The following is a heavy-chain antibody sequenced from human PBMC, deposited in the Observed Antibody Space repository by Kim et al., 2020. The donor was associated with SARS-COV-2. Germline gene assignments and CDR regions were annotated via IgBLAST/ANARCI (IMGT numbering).Heavy chain of an antibody. D-gene: IGHD5-12*01. V-gene: IGHV3-23*01. J-gene: IGHJ4*02. CDR3: AKGRRGPRQHDYFDY. CDR2: ISGSGGST. Sequence: GGSLRLSCAASGFTFSSYAMSWVRQAPGKGLEWVSAISGSGGSTYYADSVKGRFTISRDNSKNMLYLQMNSLRAVDTAVYYCAKGRRGPRQHDYFDYWGQGTLVTVSS. CDR1: GFTFSSYA.